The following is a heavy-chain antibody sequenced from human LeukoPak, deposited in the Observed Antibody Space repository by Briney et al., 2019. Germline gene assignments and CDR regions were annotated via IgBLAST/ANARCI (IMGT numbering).Heavy chain of an antibody. D-gene: IGHD3-10*01. V-gene: IGHV4-61*01. Sequence: SVTLSLTCTVSGGSVSSGSYYWSWIRQPPGKGLEWIGYIYYSGSTNYNPSLKSRVTISVDTSKNQFSLKLSSVTAADTAVYYCARDRVVRGVIILYGMDVWGQGTTVTVSS. J-gene: IGHJ6*02. CDR2: IYYSGST. CDR3: ARDRVVRGVIILYGMDV. CDR1: GGSVSSGSYY.